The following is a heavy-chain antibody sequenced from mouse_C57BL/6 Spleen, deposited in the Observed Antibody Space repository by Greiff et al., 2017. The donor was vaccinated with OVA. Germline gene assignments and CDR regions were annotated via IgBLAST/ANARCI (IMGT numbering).Heavy chain of an antibody. D-gene: IGHD2-3*01. V-gene: IGHV1-18*01. CDR3: ARSGYDGYYEGYAMDY. J-gene: IGHJ4*01. CDR2: INPNNGGT. Sequence: EVQLQQSGPELVKPGASVKIPCKASGYTFTDYNMDWVKQSHGKSLEWIGDINPNNGGTIYNQKFKGKATLTVDKSSSTAYMELRSLTSEDTAVYYSARSGYDGYYEGYAMDYWGQGTSVTVSS. CDR1: GYTFTDYN.